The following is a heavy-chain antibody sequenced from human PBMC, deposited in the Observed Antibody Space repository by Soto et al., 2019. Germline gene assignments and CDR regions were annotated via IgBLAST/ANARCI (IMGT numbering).Heavy chain of an antibody. CDR2: IWYDGSNK. D-gene: IGHD3-10*01. J-gene: IGHJ6*02. CDR3: ARGISTLGSSYYYYGMDV. V-gene: IGHV3-33*01. CDR1: GFTFSSYG. Sequence: GGSLRLSCAASGFTFSSYGMHWVRQAPGKGLEWVAVIWYDGSNKYYADSVKGRFTISRDNSKNTLYLQMNSLRAEGTAVYYCARGISTLGSSYYYYGMDVWGQGTTVTVSS.